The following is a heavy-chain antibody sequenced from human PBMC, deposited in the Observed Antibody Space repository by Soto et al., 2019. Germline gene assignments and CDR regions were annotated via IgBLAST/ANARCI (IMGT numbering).Heavy chain of an antibody. J-gene: IGHJ6*03. V-gene: IGHV3-30*18. CDR1: GFTFSSYG. CDR2: ISYDGSNK. D-gene: IGHD6-19*01. CDR3: AKDKQWLVLYYYYMDV. Sequence: SLRLSCAASGFTFSSYGMHWVRQAPGKGLEWVAVISYDGSNKYYADSVKGRFTISRDNSKNTLYLQMNSLRAEDTAVYYCAKDKQWLVLYYYYMDVWGKGTTVTVSS.